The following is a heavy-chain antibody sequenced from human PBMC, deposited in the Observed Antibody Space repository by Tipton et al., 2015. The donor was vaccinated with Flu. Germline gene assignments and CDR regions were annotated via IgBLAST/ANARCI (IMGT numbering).Heavy chain of an antibody. Sequence: LRLSCAVYGGSFSGYYWSWIRQPPGKGLEWIGEINHSGSTNYNPSLKSRVTISVDTSKNQFSLKLSSVTAADTAVYYCARGSQQLVRFDYWGQGTLVTVSS. CDR2: INHSGST. D-gene: IGHD6-13*01. V-gene: IGHV4-34*01. CDR3: ARGSQQLVRFDY. CDR1: GGSFSGYY. J-gene: IGHJ4*02.